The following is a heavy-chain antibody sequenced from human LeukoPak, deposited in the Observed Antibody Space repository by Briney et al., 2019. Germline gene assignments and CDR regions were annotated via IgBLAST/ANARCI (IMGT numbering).Heavy chain of an antibody. CDR3: AGRLAVVGPYSPFDY. D-gene: IGHD6-13*01. V-gene: IGHV3-30-3*01. CDR1: GFTFSSYA. CDR2: ISNDGSNK. J-gene: IGHJ4*02. Sequence: PGRSLRLSCAASGFTFSSYAMHWVRQAPGKGLEWVAVISNDGSNKDHADFVKGRFTISRDNSKNTLYLEMNSLRAEDTAVYYCAGRLAVVGPYSPFDYWGQGILVTVSS.